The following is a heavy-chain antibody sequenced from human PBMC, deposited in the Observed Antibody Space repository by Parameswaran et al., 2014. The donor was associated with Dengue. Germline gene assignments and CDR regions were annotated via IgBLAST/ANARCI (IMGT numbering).Heavy chain of an antibody. D-gene: IGHD3-3*01. CDR2: ISSSGNTI. CDR3: ARDHDFVTGPFDL. Sequence: RWIRQPPGKGLEWISHISSSGNTIYYADSVKGRFTISRDNAMNSVYLRLNSLRAEDTAVYYCARDHDFVTGPFDLWGQGTLVTVSS. J-gene: IGHJ4*02. V-gene: IGHV3-11*01.